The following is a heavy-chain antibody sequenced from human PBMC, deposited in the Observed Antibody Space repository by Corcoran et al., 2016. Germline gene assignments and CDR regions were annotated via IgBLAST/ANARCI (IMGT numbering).Heavy chain of an antibody. Sequence: EVQLVQSGAEVKKPGKSLKISCKGSGYSFTSYWIGWVRQMPGKSLEWMGIIYPGDSDTRYSPSFQGQVTISADKSISTAYLQWRRLEASDTAMDYCASYGDGGGYSGYDWGFNVHYFDYWGQGTLVTVSS. CDR1: GYSFTSYW. CDR3: ASYGDGGGYSGYDWGFNVHYFDY. CDR2: IYPGDSDT. V-gene: IGHV5-51*01. J-gene: IGHJ4*02. D-gene: IGHD5-12*01.